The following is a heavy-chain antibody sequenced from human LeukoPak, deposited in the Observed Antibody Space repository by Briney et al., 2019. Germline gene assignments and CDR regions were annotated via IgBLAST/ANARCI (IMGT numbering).Heavy chain of an antibody. CDR3: ARARSEQQLGTHYLDY. Sequence: ASVKVSCKASGYTFTGYYMHWVRQAPGQGLEWMGWINPNSGGTNYAQKFQGRVTMTRDTSISIAYMELSSLRSEDTAVYYCARARSEQQLGTHYLDYWGQGTLVTVSS. CDR1: GYTFTGYY. J-gene: IGHJ4*02. D-gene: IGHD6-13*01. CDR2: INPNSGGT. V-gene: IGHV1-2*02.